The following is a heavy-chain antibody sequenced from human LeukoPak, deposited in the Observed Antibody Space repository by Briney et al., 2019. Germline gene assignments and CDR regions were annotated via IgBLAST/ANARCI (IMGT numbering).Heavy chain of an antibody. J-gene: IGHJ4*02. CDR3: ARGQGYYYDSSGPYGY. Sequence: PSETLPLTCAVYGGSLSGYYWSWIRQPPGKGLEWIGEINHSGSTNYNPSLKSRVTISVDTSKNQFSLKLSSVTAADTAVYYCARGQGYYYDSSGPYGYWGQGTLVTVSS. CDR1: GGSLSGYY. D-gene: IGHD3-22*01. V-gene: IGHV4-34*01. CDR2: INHSGST.